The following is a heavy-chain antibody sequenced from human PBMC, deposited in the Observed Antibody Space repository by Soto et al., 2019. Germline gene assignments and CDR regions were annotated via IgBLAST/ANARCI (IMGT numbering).Heavy chain of an antibody. V-gene: IGHV1-2*02. CDR1: GYTFTGYY. J-gene: IGHJ6*02. CDR3: ARARGGYYDSSGYYPHGYYYGMDV. Sequence: GASVKVSCKASGYTFTGYYMHWARQAPGQGLEWMGWINPNSGGTNYAQKFQGRVTMTRDTSISTAYMELSRLRSDDTAVYYCARARGGYYDSSGYYPHGYYYGMDVWGQGTTVTVSS. CDR2: INPNSGGT. D-gene: IGHD3-22*01.